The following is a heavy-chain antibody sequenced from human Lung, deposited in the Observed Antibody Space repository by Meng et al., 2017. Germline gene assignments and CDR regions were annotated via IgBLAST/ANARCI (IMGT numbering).Heavy chain of an antibody. CDR1: GYTLSSDG. CDR2: INTYNGKT. CDR3: ATRGNPYLNC. Sequence: QGQLVPSGAEVKKLVAPVKVSCEASGYTLSSDGFSWVRQAPGQGLEWLGCINTYNGKTDYAQKFQGRITMTTDTFTSTAYMELRNLRSDDTAVYYCATRGNPYLNCWGQGTLVTGSS. V-gene: IGHV1-18*01. J-gene: IGHJ4*02.